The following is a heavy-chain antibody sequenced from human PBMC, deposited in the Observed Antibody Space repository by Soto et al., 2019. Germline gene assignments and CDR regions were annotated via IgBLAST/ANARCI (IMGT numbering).Heavy chain of an antibody. V-gene: IGHV4-59*01. CDR3: ARGGYDLWSGYYNFFDY. J-gene: IGHJ4*02. CDR1: GGSISSYY. D-gene: IGHD3-3*01. Sequence: SETLSLTCTVSGGSISSYYWSWIRQPPGKGLEWIGDIYYSGSTNYNPSLMSRVIISVDTSKNQFSLKLISVTAADTAVYYCARGGYDLWSGYYNFFDYWGQGTLVTVSS. CDR2: IYYSGST.